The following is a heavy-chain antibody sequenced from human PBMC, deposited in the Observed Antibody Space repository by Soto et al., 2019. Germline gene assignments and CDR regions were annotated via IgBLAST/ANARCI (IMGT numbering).Heavy chain of an antibody. CDR3: ARSSGTTSLSIHYYYMDV. CDR2: ISAYNGNT. V-gene: IGHV1-18*01. D-gene: IGHD1-1*01. Sequence: VSCKASGYTFASYGISWVRQAPGQGLEWMGWISAYNGNTNYAQKLQGRVTMTTDTSTSTAYMELRSLRSDDTAVYYCARSSGTTSLSIHYYYMDVWGKGTTVTVSS. CDR1: GYTFASYG. J-gene: IGHJ6*03.